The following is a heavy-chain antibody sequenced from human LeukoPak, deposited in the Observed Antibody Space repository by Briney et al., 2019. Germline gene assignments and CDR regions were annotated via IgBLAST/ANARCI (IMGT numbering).Heavy chain of an antibody. V-gene: IGHV4-31*03. CDR1: GGSISSGGYY. J-gene: IGHJ4*02. CDR2: IFDSGST. D-gene: IGHD4/OR15-4a*01. CDR3: ATLTTTYFDY. Sequence: SETLSLTCTVSGGSISSGGYYWSWIRQHPGKGLEWIGYIFDSGSTYYNPSLKSRVTISVDTSKNQFSLKLSSVTAADTALYYCATLTTTYFDYWGQGTLVTVSS.